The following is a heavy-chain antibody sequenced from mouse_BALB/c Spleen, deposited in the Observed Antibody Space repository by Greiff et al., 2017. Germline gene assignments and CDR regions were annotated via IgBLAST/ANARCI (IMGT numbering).Heavy chain of an antibody. Sequence: EVKLVESGPGLVKPSQSLSLTCSVTGYSITSGYYWNWIRQFPGNKLEWMGYISYDGSNNYNPSLKNRISITRDTSKNQFFLKLNSVTTEDTATYYCARDRYYGYRYYFDYWGQGTTLTVAS. CDR3: ARDRYYGYRYYFDY. J-gene: IGHJ2*01. CDR1: GYSITSGYY. D-gene: IGHD1-2*01. V-gene: IGHV3-6*02. CDR2: ISYDGSN.